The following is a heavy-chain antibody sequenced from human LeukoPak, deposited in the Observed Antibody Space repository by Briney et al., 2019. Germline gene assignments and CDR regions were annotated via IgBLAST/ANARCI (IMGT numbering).Heavy chain of an antibody. D-gene: IGHD6-19*01. CDR3: ARGDSSGWGLDY. V-gene: IGHV3-13*01. CDR2: IGTAGDT. J-gene: IGHJ4*02. CDR1: GFTFSSYD. Sequence: GGSLRLSCAASGFTFSSYDMHWVRQATGKGLEWVSAIGTAGDTYYPGSVKGRFTISRENAKNSLYLQMNSLKTEDTAVYYCARGDSSGWGLDYWGLGTLVTVSS.